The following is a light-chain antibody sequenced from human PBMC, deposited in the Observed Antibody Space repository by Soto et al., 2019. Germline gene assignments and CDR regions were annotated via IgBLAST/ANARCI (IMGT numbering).Light chain of an antibody. CDR3: SSYTSSSSWV. Sequence: QSALTQPASVSGSPGQSITISCTGTSSDVGVYNYVSWYQQHPGKAPKLMIYEVSNRPSGVSNRFSGSKSGNTASLTMSGLQAEDEADYYCSSYTSSSSWVFGGGTKLTVL. CDR2: EVS. J-gene: IGLJ3*02. CDR1: SSDVGVYNY. V-gene: IGLV2-14*01.